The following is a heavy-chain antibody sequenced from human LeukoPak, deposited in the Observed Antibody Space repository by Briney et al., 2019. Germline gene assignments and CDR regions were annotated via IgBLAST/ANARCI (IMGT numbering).Heavy chain of an antibody. V-gene: IGHV3-48*01. CDR3: ARAGGYFDWLSGYFDY. J-gene: IGHJ4*02. D-gene: IGHD3-9*01. Sequence: GGSLRLSCAASGFTFSSYSMNWARQAPGKGLEWVSYISYSSSTIYYADSVKGRFTISRDNAKNSLYLQMDSLRAEDTAVYYCARAGGYFDWLSGYFDYWGQGTLVTVSS. CDR1: GFTFSSYS. CDR2: ISYSSSTI.